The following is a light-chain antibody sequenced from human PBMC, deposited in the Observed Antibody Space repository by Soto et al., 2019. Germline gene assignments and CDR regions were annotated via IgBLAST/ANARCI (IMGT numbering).Light chain of an antibody. CDR2: AAS. CDR3: QQTYSTLRT. CDR1: QSISTY. V-gene: IGKV1-39*01. Sequence: DIQMTQSPSSLSASVGDRVTITCRASQSISTYLNWYQQKPGKAPKLLIYAASSLQSGVPSRFSGSGSGTDFSLTISSLHPEDFATYYCQQTYSTLRTFGGGTKVDIK. J-gene: IGKJ4*01.